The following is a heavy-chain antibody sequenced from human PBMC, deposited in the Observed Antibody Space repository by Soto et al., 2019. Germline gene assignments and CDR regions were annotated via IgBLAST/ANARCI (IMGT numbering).Heavy chain of an antibody. CDR3: ARTMTTVPPGAFDI. CDR1: GYTFTSYG. CDR2: ISAYNGNT. D-gene: IGHD4-17*01. V-gene: IGHV1-18*01. Sequence: ASVKVSCKASGYTFTSYGISWVRQAPGQGLEWMGWISAYNGNTNYAQKLQGRVTMTTDTSTSTAYMELRSLRSDDTAVYYCARTMTTVPPGAFDIWGQGTMFTVSS. J-gene: IGHJ3*02.